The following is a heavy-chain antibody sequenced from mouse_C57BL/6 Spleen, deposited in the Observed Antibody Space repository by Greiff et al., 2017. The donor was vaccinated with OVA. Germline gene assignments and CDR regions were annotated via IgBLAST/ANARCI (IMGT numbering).Heavy chain of an antibody. Sequence: VQLQQSGPELVKPGASVKISCKASGYAFSSSWLNWVTQRPGTGLEWLGRIYPGAGDTNYTGKFTGKATLTADTSSSTAYMQLSSLTSEDSAVYFCARAVVAYYAMDYWGQGTSVTVSS. CDR3: ARAVVAYYAMDY. CDR1: GYAFSSSW. CDR2: IYPGAGDT. V-gene: IGHV1-82*01. D-gene: IGHD1-1*01. J-gene: IGHJ4*01.